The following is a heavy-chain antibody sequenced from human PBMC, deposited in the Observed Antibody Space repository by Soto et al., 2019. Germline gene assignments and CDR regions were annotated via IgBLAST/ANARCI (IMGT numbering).Heavy chain of an antibody. J-gene: IGHJ6*02. CDR1: GLTFSSYS. CDR2: IKSQADGGTI. CDR3: ARRSGTYSPFYYYYGLDV. V-gene: IGHV3-15*07. Sequence: GGSLRLSCAASGLTFSSYSMNWVRQAPGEGLEWVGRIKSQADGGTIVYATPVKGRFTISRDDSKNTLYLQMNSLTTEDTAVYYCARRSGTYSPFYYYYGLDVWGQGTTVTVSS. D-gene: IGHD1-26*01.